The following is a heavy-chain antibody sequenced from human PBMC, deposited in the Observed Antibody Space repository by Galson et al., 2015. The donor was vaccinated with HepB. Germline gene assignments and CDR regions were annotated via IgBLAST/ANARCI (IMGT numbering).Heavy chain of an antibody. CDR3: ARGGMATIGGPTFDY. D-gene: IGHD5-24*01. J-gene: IGHJ4*02. CDR2: ISGCNPNT. V-gene: IGHV1-18*01. Sequence: SVKVSCKASGYTFTKYSISWVRQAPGQGLEWMGWISGCNPNTNQAQKVQGRVTMTTDTSTSTAYMELRSLISDDTAVYYCARGGMATIGGPTFDYWGQGTLVTVSS. CDR1: GYTFTKYS.